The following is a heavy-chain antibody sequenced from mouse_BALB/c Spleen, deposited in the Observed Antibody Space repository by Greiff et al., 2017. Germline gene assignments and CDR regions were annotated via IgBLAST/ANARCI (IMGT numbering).Heavy chain of an antibody. J-gene: IGHJ4*01. CDR2: ISSGGST. D-gene: IGHD2-2*01. CDR1: GFTFSSYA. V-gene: IGHV5-6-5*01. Sequence: EVQVVESGGGLVKPGGSLKLSCAASGFTFSSYAMSWVRQTPEKRLEWVASISSGGSTYYPDSVKGRFTISRDNARNILYLQMSSLRSEDTAMYYCARGGYDRGYYYAMDYWGQGTSVTVSS. CDR3: ARGGYDRGYYYAMDY.